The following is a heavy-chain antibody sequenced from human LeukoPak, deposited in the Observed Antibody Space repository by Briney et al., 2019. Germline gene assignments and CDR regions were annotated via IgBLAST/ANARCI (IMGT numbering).Heavy chain of an antibody. CDR2: IYYSGST. J-gene: IGHJ4*02. Sequence: SETLSLTCTVSGGSISSYYWSWIRQPPGKGLEWIGYIYYSGSTNYNPSLKSRVTISVDTSKNQFSLKLSSVTAADTAVYYCARRLKNSNGWTFDYWGQGTLVTVSS. CDR3: ARRLKNSNGWTFDY. D-gene: IGHD6-19*01. CDR1: GGSISSYY. V-gene: IGHV4-59*01.